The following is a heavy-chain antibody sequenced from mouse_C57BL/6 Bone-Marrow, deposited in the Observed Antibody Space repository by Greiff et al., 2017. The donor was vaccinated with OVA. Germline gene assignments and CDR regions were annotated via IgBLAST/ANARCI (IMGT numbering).Heavy chain of an antibody. CDR1: GYTFTSYW. CDR3: AREIRRSRGYYAMDY. D-gene: IGHD2-12*01. Sequence: QVQLKQPGAELVMPGASVKLSCTASGYTFTSYWMHWVQQRPGQGLEWIGEIDPSDSYTNYHQKFKGKSTLTVDKSSSTAYMQLSSLTSEDSAVYYCAREIRRSRGYYAMDYWGQGTSVTVSS. CDR2: IDPSDSYT. J-gene: IGHJ4*01. V-gene: IGHV1-69*01.